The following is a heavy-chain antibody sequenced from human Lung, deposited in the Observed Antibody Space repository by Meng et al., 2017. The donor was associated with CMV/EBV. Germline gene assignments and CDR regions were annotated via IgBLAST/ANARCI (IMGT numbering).Heavy chain of an antibody. Sequence: ASVKVSCKASGYTFTSYGISWVRQAPGQGLEWMGWISAYNGNTNYAQKLQGRVTMTTDTSTSTAYMELRSLRSDDTAVYYCARDGYFDWLVPRLAAGRLEAQKDAYYYGMDVWGQGXTVTVSS. D-gene: IGHD3-9*01. CDR2: ISAYNGNT. CDR3: ARDGYFDWLVPRLAAGRLEAQKDAYYYGMDV. V-gene: IGHV1-18*01. J-gene: IGHJ6*02. CDR1: GYTFTSYG.